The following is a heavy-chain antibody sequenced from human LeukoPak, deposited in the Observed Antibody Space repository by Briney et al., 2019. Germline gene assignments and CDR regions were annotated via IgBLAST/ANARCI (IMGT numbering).Heavy chain of an antibody. D-gene: IGHD3-9*01. CDR2: ISPHNRNT. Sequence: ASVKVSCKVSGYTLTELSMHWVRQAPGKGLEWLGRISPHNRNTHSAQKFQGRVTMTTDISTITAYMELRSLRSDDTAVYYCARGGFLTGSMNHFDYWGQGTLVTVSS. CDR3: ARGGFLTGSMNHFDY. V-gene: IGHV1-18*01. J-gene: IGHJ4*02. CDR1: GYTLTELS.